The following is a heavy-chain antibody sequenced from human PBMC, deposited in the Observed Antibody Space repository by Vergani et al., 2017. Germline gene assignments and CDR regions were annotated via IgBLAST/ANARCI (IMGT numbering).Heavy chain of an antibody. D-gene: IGHD2-2*01. Sequence: QLLESGGGLIQPGGSLRLSCAASGFTFNSYAMTWVRQAPGKVLEWVSGINNNGGSTYYADSVKGRFTIARENSKNTLYLQMTDLRAEDTATYYCAKVCGSTSCPYGGGSFDVWGHGTMVTVSS. J-gene: IGHJ3*01. CDR1: GFTFNSYA. V-gene: IGHV3-23*01. CDR2: INNNGGST. CDR3: AKVCGSTSCPYGGGSFDV.